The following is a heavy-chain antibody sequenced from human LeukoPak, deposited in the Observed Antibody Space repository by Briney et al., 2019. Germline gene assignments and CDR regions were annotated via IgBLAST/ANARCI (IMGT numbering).Heavy chain of an antibody. V-gene: IGHV4-34*01. CDR2: INHSGST. CDR1: GGSFSGYY. CDR3: ARAYYDILTGSPIDY. J-gene: IGHJ4*02. D-gene: IGHD3-9*01. Sequence: SETLSLTCAVYGGSFSGYYWSWIRQPPGKGLEWIGEINHSGSTNYNPSLKSRVTISVDTSKNQLSLKLSSVTAADTAVYYCARAYYDILTGSPIDYWGQGTLVTVSS.